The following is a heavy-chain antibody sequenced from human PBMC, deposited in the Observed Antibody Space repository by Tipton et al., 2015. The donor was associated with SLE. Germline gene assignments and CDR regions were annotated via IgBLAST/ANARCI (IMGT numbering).Heavy chain of an antibody. J-gene: IGHJ4*02. V-gene: IGHV3-74*01. CDR1: GFTFSSYW. D-gene: IGHD3-3*02. Sequence: SLRLSCAASGFTFSSYWMHWVRQAPGKGLVWVSRINSDGSSTSYADSVKGRFTISRDNSKNTLYLQMNSLRAEDTAVYYCANPHFWSGSDYWGQGTLVTVSS. CDR3: ANPHFWSGSDY. CDR2: INSDGSST.